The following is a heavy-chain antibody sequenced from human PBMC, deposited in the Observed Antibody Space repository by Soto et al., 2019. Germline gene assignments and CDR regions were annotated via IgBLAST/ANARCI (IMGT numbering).Heavy chain of an antibody. CDR2: ISYDGSNK. D-gene: IGHD3-10*02. J-gene: IGHJ4*02. CDR1: GFTFKSYT. Sequence: GSLRLSCATSGFTFKSYTLHWVRQTPGRGLQWVAVISYDGSNKYYADSVRGRFTISRDNSNSTLYLQMNSLRADDSAVYYCVGASMWTGKGLEYWGQGALVTVSS. CDR3: VGASMWTGKGLEY. V-gene: IGHV3-30-3*01.